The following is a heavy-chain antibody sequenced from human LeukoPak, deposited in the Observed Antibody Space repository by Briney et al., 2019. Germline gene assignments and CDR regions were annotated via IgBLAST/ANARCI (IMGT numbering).Heavy chain of an antibody. D-gene: IGHD1-26*01. Sequence: SETLSLTCTVSGGSISSYYWSWIRQPPGKGLEWIGYIYYSGSTNYNPSLKSRVTISVDTSKTQFSLKLSSVTAADTAVYYCARASRGGSGYYFDYWGQGTLVTVSS. CDR3: ARASRGGSGYYFDY. J-gene: IGHJ4*02. V-gene: IGHV4-59*12. CDR2: IYYSGST. CDR1: GGSISSYY.